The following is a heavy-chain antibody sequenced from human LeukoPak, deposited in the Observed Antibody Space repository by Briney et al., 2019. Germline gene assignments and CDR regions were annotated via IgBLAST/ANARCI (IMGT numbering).Heavy chain of an antibody. CDR1: GGSISSYY. CDR2: IYYSGST. V-gene: IGHV4-59*08. CDR3: ARHSMYYDSSGYPDY. J-gene: IGHJ4*02. Sequence: PSETLSLTCTVSGGSISSYYWSWIRQPPGKGLEWIGYIYYSGSTNYNPSLKSRVTISVDTSKNQFSLKLSSVTAADTAVYYCARHSMYYDSSGYPDYWGQGTLVTVSS. D-gene: IGHD3-22*01.